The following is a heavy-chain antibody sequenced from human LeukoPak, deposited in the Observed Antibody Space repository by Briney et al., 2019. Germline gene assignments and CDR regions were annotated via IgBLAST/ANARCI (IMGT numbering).Heavy chain of an antibody. V-gene: IGHV1-69*13. D-gene: IGHD3-22*01. Sequence: ASVKVSCTASGGTFSSYAISWVRQAPGQGLEWMGGIIPIFGTANYAQKFQGRVTITADESTSTAYMELSSLRSEDTAVYYCARSAYYYDSSGDTFDYWGQGTLVTVSS. CDR3: ARSAYYYDSSGDTFDY. J-gene: IGHJ4*02. CDR1: GGTFSSYA. CDR2: IIPIFGTA.